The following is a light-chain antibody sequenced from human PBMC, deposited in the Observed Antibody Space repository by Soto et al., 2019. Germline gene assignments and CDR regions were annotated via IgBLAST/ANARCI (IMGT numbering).Light chain of an antibody. CDR2: KTS. CDR3: QQYNSNPLT. V-gene: IGKV1-5*03. J-gene: IGKJ4*01. CDR1: QSFSTW. Sequence: DIQMTQSPSTLSASVGDRVTITCRASQSFSTWLAWYQQKPGKAPNLLIYKTSILESGVPSRFSSSGSGTEFTLTISSLQPDDFATYYCQQYNSNPLTFGGGTKVEIK.